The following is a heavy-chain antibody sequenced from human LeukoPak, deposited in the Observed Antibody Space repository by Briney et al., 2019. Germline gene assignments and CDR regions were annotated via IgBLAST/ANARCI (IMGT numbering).Heavy chain of an antibody. V-gene: IGHV3-30-3*01. Sequence: PGRSLRLSCAASGFTFSSYAMHCVRQAPGKGLERVAVISYDGSDKYYADSAKGRFTISRDNSKNTLYLQMNGLRAEDTGVYYCARGARYYYDGGGGYWGQGTLVTVSS. CDR2: ISYDGSDK. CDR1: GFTFSSYA. D-gene: IGHD3-22*01. CDR3: ARGARYYYDGGGGY. J-gene: IGHJ4*02.